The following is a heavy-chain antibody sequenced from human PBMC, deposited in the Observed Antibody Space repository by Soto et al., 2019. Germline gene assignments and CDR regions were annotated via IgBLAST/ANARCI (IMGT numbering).Heavy chain of an antibody. CDR2: IKDGGYT. Sequence: QVQLQQWGAGLLKPSETLSLNCAVNGGSLSGYYWSWIRQPPGKGLEWIGEIKDGGYTNYSPSLKSRATIPSDTSNNHFPLRLNSVTAADTGLYYCARGQEGVVATHWDQGALVTVSS. D-gene: IGHD5-12*01. V-gene: IGHV4-34*01. CDR1: GGSLSGYY. J-gene: IGHJ4*02. CDR3: ARGQEGVVATH.